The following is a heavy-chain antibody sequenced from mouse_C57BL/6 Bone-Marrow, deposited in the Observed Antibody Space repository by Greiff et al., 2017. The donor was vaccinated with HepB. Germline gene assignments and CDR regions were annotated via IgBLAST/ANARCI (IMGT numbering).Heavy chain of an antibody. Sequence: QVQLQQSGPELVKPGASVKISCKASGYAFSSSWMNWVKPRPGKGLEWIGRIYPGDGDTNYNGKFKGKATLPADKSSRAAYMQLSSLTSEDSAVYFCARRDYDYDWYFDVWGTGTTVTVSS. CDR3: ARRDYDYDWYFDV. CDR1: GYAFSSSW. J-gene: IGHJ1*03. V-gene: IGHV1-82*01. D-gene: IGHD2-4*01. CDR2: IYPGDGDT.